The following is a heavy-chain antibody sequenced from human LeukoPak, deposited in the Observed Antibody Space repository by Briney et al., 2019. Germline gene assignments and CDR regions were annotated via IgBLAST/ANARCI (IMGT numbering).Heavy chain of an antibody. V-gene: IGHV3-23*01. CDR3: AKEQNSKGYFDF. D-gene: IGHD4-23*01. Sequence: PGGSLRLSCAASAFTFSSCAMSWVRQAPGKGLEWVSAISGSGSGTYYADSVKGRFTISRDNSKNTLYLQMNSLRAEDTAVYYCAKEQNSKGYFDFWGQGSLVTDSS. J-gene: IGHJ4*02. CDR1: AFTFSSCA. CDR2: ISGSGSGT.